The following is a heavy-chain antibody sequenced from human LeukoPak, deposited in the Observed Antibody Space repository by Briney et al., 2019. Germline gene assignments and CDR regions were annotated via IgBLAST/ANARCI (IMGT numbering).Heavy chain of an antibody. CDR3: ARDVGSHARGGGAFDI. Sequence: GGSLRLSCAASGFTFSSYVMNWVRQAPGKGLEWVSYISSSGSTIYYADSVKGRFTISRDNAKNSLYLQMNSLRAEDTAVYYCARDVGSHARGGGAFDIWGQGTMVTVSS. D-gene: IGHD1-26*01. V-gene: IGHV3-48*03. J-gene: IGHJ3*02. CDR1: GFTFSSYV. CDR2: ISSSGSTI.